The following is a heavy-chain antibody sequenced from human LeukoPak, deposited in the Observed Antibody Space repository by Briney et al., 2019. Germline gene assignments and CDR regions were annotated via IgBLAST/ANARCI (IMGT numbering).Heavy chain of an antibody. V-gene: IGHV1-69*13. CDR3: ARDEPPHYDFWSGYHGNWFDP. CDR1: GGTFSSYA. J-gene: IGHJ5*02. D-gene: IGHD3-3*01. CDR2: IIPIFSTA. Sequence: SVKVSCKASGGTFSSYAISWVRQAPGQGLEWMGGIIPIFSTANYAQKFQGRVTITADESTSTAYMELSSLRSEDTAVYYCARDEPPHYDFWSGYHGNWFDPWGQGTLVTVSS.